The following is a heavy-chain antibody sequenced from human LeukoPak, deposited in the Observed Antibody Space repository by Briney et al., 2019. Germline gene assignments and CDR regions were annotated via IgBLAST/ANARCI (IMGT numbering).Heavy chain of an antibody. Sequence: SETLSLTCTVSGDSISSSTYYWGWIRQPPGKGLERIGSIYYNGRTYYSPSLKSRVTISIDTSNQFSLRLDSMTAADTAVYYCVRDPKSAVAADWFDPWGQGTLVTVSS. CDR3: VRDPKSAVAADWFDP. D-gene: IGHD6-19*01. CDR2: IYYNGRT. J-gene: IGHJ5*02. V-gene: IGHV4-39*07. CDR1: GDSISSSTYY.